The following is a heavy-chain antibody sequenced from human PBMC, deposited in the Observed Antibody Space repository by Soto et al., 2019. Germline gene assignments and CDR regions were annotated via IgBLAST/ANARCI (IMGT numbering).Heavy chain of an antibody. V-gene: IGHV3-30*18. CDR2: ISYDGSNK. J-gene: IGHJ4*02. CDR3: AKDPGGAFRVTGSPYYFDY. CDR1: GFTFSSYG. Sequence: GGSLRLSCAASGFTFSSYGMHWVRQAPGKGLEWVAVISYDGSNKYYADSVKGRFTISRDNSKNTLYLQMNSLRAEDTAVYYCAKDPGGAFRVTGSPYYFDYWGQGTLVTVSS. D-gene: IGHD3-9*01.